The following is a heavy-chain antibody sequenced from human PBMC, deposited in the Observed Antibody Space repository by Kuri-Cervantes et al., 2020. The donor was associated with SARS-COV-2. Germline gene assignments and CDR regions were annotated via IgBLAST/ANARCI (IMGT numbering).Heavy chain of an antibody. J-gene: IGHJ4*02. Sequence: GGSLRLSCAASGFTFSSYGMHWVRQAPGKGLEWVAVISYDGSNKYYADSVKGRFTISRGNSKNALYLQMNSLRAEDTAVYYCAKDCGGDCYLDYWGQGTLVTVSS. CDR3: AKDCGGDCYLDY. D-gene: IGHD2-21*02. V-gene: IGHV3-30*18. CDR1: GFTFSSYG. CDR2: ISYDGSNK.